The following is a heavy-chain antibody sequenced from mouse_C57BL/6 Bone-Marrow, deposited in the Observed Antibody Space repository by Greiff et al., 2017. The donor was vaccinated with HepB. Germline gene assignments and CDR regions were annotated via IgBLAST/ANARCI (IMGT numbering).Heavy chain of an antibody. CDR1: GYTFTDYN. J-gene: IGHJ2*01. Sequence: EVQLQQSGPELVKPGASVKMSCKASGYTFTDYNMHWVKQSHGKSLEWIGYINPNNGGTSYNQKFKGKATLTVNQSSSTAYMELRSLTSEDSAVYYCARGKIYYYGSSRFDDWGQGTTLTVSS. CDR3: ARGKIYYYGSSRFDD. D-gene: IGHD1-1*01. CDR2: INPNNGGT. V-gene: IGHV1-22*01.